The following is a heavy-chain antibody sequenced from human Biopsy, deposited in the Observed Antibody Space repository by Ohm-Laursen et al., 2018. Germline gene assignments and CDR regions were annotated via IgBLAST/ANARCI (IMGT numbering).Heavy chain of an antibody. V-gene: IGHV3-30*04. CDR2: IFYDGSNT. CDR1: GFTFRNYA. Sequence: SLRPCSASGFTFRNYALHWVRQAPGKGLEWVAFIFYDGSNTYYADSVKGRFTISRDNSRDTLYLQMSSLRAEDTAVYYCAKDRYNYTPIGGFSMDVWGQGTTVTVSS. CDR3: AKDRYNYTPIGGFSMDV. D-gene: IGHD5-18*01. J-gene: IGHJ6*02.